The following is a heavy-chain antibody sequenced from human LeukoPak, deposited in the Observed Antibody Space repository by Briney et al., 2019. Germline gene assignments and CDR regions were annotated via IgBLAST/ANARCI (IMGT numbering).Heavy chain of an antibody. CDR3: ARGGYDFWSGYSPYNWFDP. CDR2: INPNSGGT. Sequence: ASEKVSCEASGYTLTGDNIHWVRDTPGQGLVRMGWINPNSGGTNYAQKFQGRVTMTRDTSISTAYMELSRLRSDDTAVYYCARGGYDFWSGYSPYNWFDPWGQGTLVTVSS. J-gene: IGHJ5*02. V-gene: IGHV1-2*02. CDR1: GYTLTGDN. D-gene: IGHD3-3*01.